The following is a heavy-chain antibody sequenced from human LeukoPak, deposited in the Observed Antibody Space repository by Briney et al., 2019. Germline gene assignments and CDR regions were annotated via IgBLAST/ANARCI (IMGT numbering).Heavy chain of an antibody. J-gene: IGHJ4*02. D-gene: IGHD3-10*01. CDR2: IQYDGSNK. CDR3: AKEHGSGSYFDY. CDR1: AFTFSKYG. Sequence: GGSLRLSCAASAFTFSKYGMHWVRQAPGKGLKWVAFIQYDGSNKYYGNSVKGRFTISRDTSKNTLYLQMNSLRAEDTAVYYCAKEHGSGSYFDYWGQGTLVTVSS. V-gene: IGHV3-30*02.